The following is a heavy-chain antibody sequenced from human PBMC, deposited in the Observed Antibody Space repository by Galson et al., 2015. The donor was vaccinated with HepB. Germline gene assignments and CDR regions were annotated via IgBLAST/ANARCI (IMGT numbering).Heavy chain of an antibody. J-gene: IGHJ4*02. D-gene: IGHD6-19*01. Sequence: SVKVSCKASGYTFTSYAMNWVRQAPGQGLEWVGWINTNTGNPTYAQGFTGRFVFSLDTSVSTAYLQISSLKAEDTAVYYCARSSNSGWPYYLDYWGQGTLVTVSS. CDR1: GYTFTSYA. V-gene: IGHV7-4-1*02. CDR3: ARSSNSGWPYYLDY. CDR2: INTNTGNP.